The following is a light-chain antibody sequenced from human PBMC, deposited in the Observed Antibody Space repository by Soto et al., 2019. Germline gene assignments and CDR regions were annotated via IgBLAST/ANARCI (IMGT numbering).Light chain of an antibody. CDR1: NIGSKS. J-gene: IGLJ2*01. CDR2: DDN. V-gene: IGLV3-21*02. CDR3: QVWDTSSDLLVV. Sequence: SYELTQPPSVSVAPGQTASITCGGNNIGSKSVHWYQQKPGQAPVLVVYDDNHRPSGIPERFSGSNSGNTATLTISKVEAGDEADYDCQVWDTSSDLLVVFGGGTKLTVL.